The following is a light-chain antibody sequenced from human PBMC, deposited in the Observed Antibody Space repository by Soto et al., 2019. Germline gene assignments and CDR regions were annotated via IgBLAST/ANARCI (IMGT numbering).Light chain of an antibody. J-gene: IGLJ1*01. CDR3: SSYTSADTLYL. Sequence: QSALTQPASVSGSPGQSITISCTGTSSDVGGYNYVSWYQLHPGKAPKLMTYDVSHRPSGVSSRFSGSKSGNTASLTISGLQAEDEADYYCSSYTSADTLYLFGTGTKVTVL. CDR1: SSDVGGYNY. V-gene: IGLV2-14*03. CDR2: DVS.